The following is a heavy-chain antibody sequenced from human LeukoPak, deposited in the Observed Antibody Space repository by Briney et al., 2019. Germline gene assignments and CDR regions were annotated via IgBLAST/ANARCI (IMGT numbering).Heavy chain of an antibody. CDR1: GYTFTSYD. J-gene: IGHJ4*02. CDR2: MNPNSGNT. CDR3: ARDRTNGYLIDY. V-gene: IGHV1-8*01. Sequence: ASVKVSCKASGYTFTSYDINWVRQAAGQGLEWMGWMNPNSGNTGYAQKFQGRVTMTRNTSISTAYMELSSLRSEDTAVYYCARDRTNGYLIDYWGQGTLVTVSS. D-gene: IGHD1/OR15-1a*01.